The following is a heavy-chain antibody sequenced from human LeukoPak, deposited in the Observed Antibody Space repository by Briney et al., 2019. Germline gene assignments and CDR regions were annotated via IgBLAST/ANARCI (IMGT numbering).Heavy chain of an antibody. Sequence: GGSLRLSCIASGFTFSSYWITWVRQAPGKGLDWAAHINQDGSQKLYVDSVKGRFTVSRDNSKNTLYLQMNSLRAEDTAVYYCAKDPDYGDYSTFDYWGQGTLVTVSS. CDR3: AKDPDYGDYSTFDY. J-gene: IGHJ4*02. D-gene: IGHD4-17*01. CDR2: INQDGSQK. V-gene: IGHV3-7*03. CDR1: GFTFSSYW.